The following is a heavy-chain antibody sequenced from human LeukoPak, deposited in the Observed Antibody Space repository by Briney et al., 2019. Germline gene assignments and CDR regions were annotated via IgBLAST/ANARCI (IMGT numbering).Heavy chain of an antibody. CDR2: ISYDGSNK. J-gene: IGHJ4*02. CDR3: ATLVSRGSWYFDY. CDR1: GFTFSSYA. D-gene: IGHD2-15*01. Sequence: GGSLRLSCAASGFTFSSYAMHWVRQAPGKGLEWVAVISYDGSNKYYADSVKGRFTISRDNSKNTLYLQMNSLRAEDTAVYYCATLVSRGSWYFDYWGQGTLVTVSS. V-gene: IGHV3-30-3*01.